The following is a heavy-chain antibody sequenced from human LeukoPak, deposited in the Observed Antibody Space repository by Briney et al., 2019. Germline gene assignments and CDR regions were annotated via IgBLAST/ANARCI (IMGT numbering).Heavy chain of an antibody. Sequence: SETLSLTCTVSGDSINNNYWSWIRQPPGKGLEWIGYIYYTGNTNYNPSLKSRVTISVDTSKNQLSLKLSSVTAADTAVYYCARLDQSQNWFDPWGQGTLVTVSS. D-gene: IGHD2-2*03. CDR2: IYYTGNT. J-gene: IGHJ5*02. V-gene: IGHV4-59*01. CDR3: ARLDQSQNWFDP. CDR1: GDSINNNY.